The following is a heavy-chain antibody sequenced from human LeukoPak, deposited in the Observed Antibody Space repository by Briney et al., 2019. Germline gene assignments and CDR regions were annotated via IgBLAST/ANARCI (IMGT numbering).Heavy chain of an antibody. J-gene: IGHJ1*01. CDR3: AREEDSSGYYAEYFQH. V-gene: IGHV3-33*08. CDR1: GFTFNTYA. CDR2: IWYDGSNK. Sequence: GRSLTLSCAASGFTFNTYAMHWVRQAPGKGLEWVAVIWYDGSNKYYADSVKGRFTISRDNSKNTLYLQMNSLRAEDTAVYYCAREEDSSGYYAEYFQHWGQGTLVTVSS. D-gene: IGHD3-22*01.